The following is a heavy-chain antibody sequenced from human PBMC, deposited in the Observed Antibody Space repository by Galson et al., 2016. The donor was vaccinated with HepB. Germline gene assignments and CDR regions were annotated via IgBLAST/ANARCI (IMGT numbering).Heavy chain of an antibody. CDR2: IIPIFGTA. D-gene: IGHD5-12*01. V-gene: IGHV1-69*13. Sequence: SVKVSCKASGGTFSSYAISWVRQAPGQRLEWMGGIIPIFGTANYAQKFQGRVTITADESTSTAYMELSSLRAEDTAVYYCAKLGLTVATFHYWGQGTLVTVSS. CDR1: GGTFSSYA. CDR3: AKLGLTVATFHY. J-gene: IGHJ4*02.